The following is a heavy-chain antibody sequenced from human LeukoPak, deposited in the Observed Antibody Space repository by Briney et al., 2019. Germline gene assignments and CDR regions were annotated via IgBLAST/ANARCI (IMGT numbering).Heavy chain of an antibody. Sequence: ASVKVSCKASGYTFTSYGISWVRQAPGQGLEWMGWISAYNGNTNYAQKLQGRVTMTTDTSTSTVYMELRSLRSDDTAVYYCARGGYNLYYYYGMDVWGQGTTVTVSS. CDR1: GYTFTSYG. J-gene: IGHJ6*02. CDR3: ARGGYNLYYYYGMDV. V-gene: IGHV1-18*01. D-gene: IGHD5-24*01. CDR2: ISAYNGNT.